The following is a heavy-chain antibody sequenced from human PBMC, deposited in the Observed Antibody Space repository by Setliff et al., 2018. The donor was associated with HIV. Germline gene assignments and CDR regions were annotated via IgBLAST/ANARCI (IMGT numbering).Heavy chain of an antibody. J-gene: IGHJ4*02. CDR3: VASSSWSCRLNY. CDR1: GGSISNNYW. CDR2: INLSGGT. Sequence: TLSLTCAVSGGSISNNYWWSWVRQPPGKGLEWIGEINLSGGTNYIPSLKSRLTISIDTSKKQFSLKLTSVTAADAAIYYCVASSSWSCRLNYWGQGTLV. D-gene: IGHD2-2*01. V-gene: IGHV4-4*02.